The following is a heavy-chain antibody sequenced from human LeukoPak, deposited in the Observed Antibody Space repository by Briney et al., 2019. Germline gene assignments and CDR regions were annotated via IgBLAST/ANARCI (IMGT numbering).Heavy chain of an antibody. CDR3: ARGDYYDFWSGSQDY. CDR2: INPNSGGT. V-gene: IGHV1-2*02. D-gene: IGHD3-3*01. CDR1: GYTFTGYY. Sequence: ASVKVSCKASGYTFTGYYMHWVRRAPGQGLEWMGWINPNSGGTNYAQKFQGRVTMTRDTSISTAYMELSRLRSDDTAVYYCARGDYYDFWSGSQDYWGQGTLVTVSS. J-gene: IGHJ4*02.